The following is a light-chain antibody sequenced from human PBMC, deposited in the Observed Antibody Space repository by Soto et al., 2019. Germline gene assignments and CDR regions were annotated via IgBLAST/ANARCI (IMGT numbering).Light chain of an antibody. Sequence: EIVLTQSPVTLSLSPGDRATLSCRASHSINTSFLAWFQQTPGQAPRLLIYVASTRATGIPDRFSGSASETDFTLTINRLEPEDSAVYYCQQYASAPFRFGHGTKVDI. V-gene: IGKV3-20*01. J-gene: IGKJ3*01. CDR3: QQYASAPFR. CDR1: HSINTSF. CDR2: VAS.